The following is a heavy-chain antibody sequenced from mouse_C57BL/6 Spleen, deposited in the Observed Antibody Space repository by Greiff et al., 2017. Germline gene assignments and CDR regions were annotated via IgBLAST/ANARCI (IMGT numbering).Heavy chain of an antibody. D-gene: IGHD2-2*01. CDR2: IYPGSGNT. J-gene: IGHJ2*01. Sequence: QVHVKQSGAELVRPGASVKLSCKASGYTFTDYYINWVKQRPGQGLEWIARIYPGSGNTYYNEKFKGKATLTAEKSSSTAYMQLSSLTSEDSAVYFCARGGYYGYDYWGQGTTLTVSS. V-gene: IGHV1-76*01. CDR3: ARGGYYGYDY. CDR1: GYTFTDYY.